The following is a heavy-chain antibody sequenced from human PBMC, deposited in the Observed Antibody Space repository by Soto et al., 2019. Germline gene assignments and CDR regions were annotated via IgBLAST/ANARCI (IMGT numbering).Heavy chain of an antibody. J-gene: IGHJ4*02. CDR2: ISYDVTNK. D-gene: IGHD6-19*01. CDR3: AKDLRIAVAGTDYFDS. Sequence: QVQLVKSGGGVVQPGRSLRLSCAASGFSFSSYGMHWVRQAPGKGLEWVAVISYDVTNKYYADSVKGRFTISRDNSKNTLYLQMNSLRAEDTVVYYCAKDLRIAVAGTDYFDSWGQGTLVTVSS. CDR1: GFSFSSYG. V-gene: IGHV3-30*18.